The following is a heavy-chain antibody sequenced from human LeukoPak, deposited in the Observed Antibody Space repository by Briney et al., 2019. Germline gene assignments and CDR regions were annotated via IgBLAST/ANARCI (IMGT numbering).Heavy chain of an antibody. CDR2: ISSSSSYI. Sequence: GGSLRLSCAASGFTFSSYSMNWVRQAPGKGLEWVSSISSSSSYIYYADSVKGRFTISRDNAKNSLYLQMNSLRAEDTAVYYCARDLGQLVPFDYWGQGTLVTVSS. CDR3: ARDLGQLVPFDY. CDR1: GFTFSSYS. D-gene: IGHD6-6*01. V-gene: IGHV3-21*01. J-gene: IGHJ4*02.